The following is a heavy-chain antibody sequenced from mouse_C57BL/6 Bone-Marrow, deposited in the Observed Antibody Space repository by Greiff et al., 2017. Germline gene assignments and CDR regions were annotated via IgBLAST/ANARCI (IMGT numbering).Heavy chain of an antibody. Sequence: EVMLVESGGGLVKPGGSLKLSCAASGFTFSSYAMSWVRQTPEKRLEWVATISDGGSYTYYPDNVKGRFTISRDNAKNNLYLQMSHLKSEDTAMYYCARGTYYSNLDFDVWGTGTTVTVSS. J-gene: IGHJ1*03. V-gene: IGHV5-4*03. D-gene: IGHD2-5*01. CDR1: GFTFSSYA. CDR3: ARGTYYSNLDFDV. CDR2: ISDGGSYT.